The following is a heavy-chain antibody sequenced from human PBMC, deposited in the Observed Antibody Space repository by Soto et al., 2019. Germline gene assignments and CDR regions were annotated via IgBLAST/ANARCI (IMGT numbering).Heavy chain of an antibody. V-gene: IGHV4-31*03. D-gene: IGHD5-12*01. Sequence: PSETLSLTCTVSDSSISSGGYYWSWIHQHPGKGLEWIGYIYYSGSTYYNPSLKSRVTISVDTSKNQFSLKLSSVTAADTAVYYCARSEWLRSRRFFDYWGQGTLVTVSS. J-gene: IGHJ4*02. CDR3: ARSEWLRSRRFFDY. CDR2: IYYSGST. CDR1: DSSISSGGYY.